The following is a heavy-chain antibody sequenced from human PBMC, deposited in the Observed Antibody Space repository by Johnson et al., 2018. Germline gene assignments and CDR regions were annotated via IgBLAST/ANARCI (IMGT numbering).Heavy chain of an antibody. Sequence: VQLVESGGGLIQQGGSLRLSCAASGFTVSSNYMNWVRQAPGKGLEWVSVIYSGGSTYYADSVKGRFTISRDNYKNTLYLQMNSLRPEDTAVYYCAKDYGDYIYYNGMDVWGQGTTVSVSS. D-gene: IGHD4-17*01. CDR1: GFTVSSNY. CDR2: IYSGGST. V-gene: IGHV3-66*03. CDR3: AKDYGDYIYYNGMDV. J-gene: IGHJ6*02.